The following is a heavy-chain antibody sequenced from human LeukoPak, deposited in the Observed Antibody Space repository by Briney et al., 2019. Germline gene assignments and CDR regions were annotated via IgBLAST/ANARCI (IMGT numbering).Heavy chain of an antibody. Sequence: PSETLSLTCTVSGGSISSYYWSWIRQPPGKGLEWIGYIYYSGSTNYNPSLKSRVTISVDTSKNQFSLKLSSVTAADTAVYYCATQDSSGYYYGKRDAFDIWGQGTMVTVSS. CDR2: IYYSGST. CDR1: GGSISSYY. J-gene: IGHJ3*02. CDR3: ATQDSSGYYYGKRDAFDI. V-gene: IGHV4-59*08. D-gene: IGHD3-22*01.